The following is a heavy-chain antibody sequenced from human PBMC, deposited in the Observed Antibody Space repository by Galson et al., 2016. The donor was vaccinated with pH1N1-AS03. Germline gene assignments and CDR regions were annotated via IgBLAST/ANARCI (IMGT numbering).Heavy chain of an antibody. D-gene: IGHD4-17*01. CDR3: ARSRGDYGDHAEYLQR. J-gene: IGHJ1*01. Sequence: SLRLSCAASGFTFRNYAMSWVRQAPGKGLEWVSGISVRGGITFYADSVKGRFTISRDNSKNTLYLQMNSLRAEDTAVYYCARSRGDYGDHAEYLQRWGQGTLVTVSS. CDR1: GFTFRNYA. CDR2: ISVRGGIT. V-gene: IGHV3-23*01.